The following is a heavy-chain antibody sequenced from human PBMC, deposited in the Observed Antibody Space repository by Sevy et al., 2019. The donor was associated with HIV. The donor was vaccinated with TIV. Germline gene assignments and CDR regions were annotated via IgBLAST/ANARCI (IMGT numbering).Heavy chain of an antibody. CDR3: ARDLVRPGIAVAGFDY. V-gene: IGHV3-53*01. D-gene: IGHD6-13*01. CDR1: GFTVSSNY. CDR2: IYSGGST. J-gene: IGHJ4*01. Sequence: GGSLRLSCAASGFTVSSNYMSWVRQAPGKGLEWVSVIYSGGSTYYADSVKDRFTISRDNSKNTLYLQMNSLRAEDTAVYYCARDLVRPGIAVAGFDYWGQEPWSPSPQ.